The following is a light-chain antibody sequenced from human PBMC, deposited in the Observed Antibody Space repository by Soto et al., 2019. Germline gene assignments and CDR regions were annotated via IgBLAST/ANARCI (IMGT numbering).Light chain of an antibody. J-gene: IGKJ1*01. CDR1: QTVSGSY. CDR2: AAS. CDR3: QQYGPAPWT. V-gene: IGKV3-20*01. Sequence: EIVLTQSAGTLSLSPGERATLSCRASQTVSGSYLAWCQQKPGQTHRLLIYAASTRAACVQGRFSGSGSGTEFSHTICRLEIEDFAVYCCQQYGPAPWTFGQGTKVEIK.